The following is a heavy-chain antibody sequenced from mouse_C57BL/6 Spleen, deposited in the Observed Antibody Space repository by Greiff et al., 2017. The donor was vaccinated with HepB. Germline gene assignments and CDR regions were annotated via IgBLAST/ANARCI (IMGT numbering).Heavy chain of an antibody. Sequence: VQLQQSGPELVKPGASVKISCKASGYAFSSSWMNWVKQRPGKGLEWIGRIYPGDGDTNYNGKFKGKATLTADKSSSTAYMQLSSLTSEDSAVYCCARGSTVEGYFDVWGTGTTVTVSS. J-gene: IGHJ1*03. D-gene: IGHD1-1*01. V-gene: IGHV1-82*01. CDR1: GYAFSSSW. CDR2: IYPGDGDT. CDR3: ARGSTVEGYFDV.